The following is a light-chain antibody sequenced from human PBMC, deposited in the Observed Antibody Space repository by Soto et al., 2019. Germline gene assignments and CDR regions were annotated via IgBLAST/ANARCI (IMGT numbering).Light chain of an antibody. CDR3: QQYNNWPPIT. Sequence: VLTQSPDTLSLSPGERATLSCRASQSFSSSYLAWYQQKPGQAPRLLIYETSSRATGIPDRFSGSGSGTEFTLTISSLQSEDFAVYYCQQYNNWPPITFGQGTRLEIK. J-gene: IGKJ5*01. CDR2: ETS. CDR1: QSFSSSY. V-gene: IGKV3D-20*02.